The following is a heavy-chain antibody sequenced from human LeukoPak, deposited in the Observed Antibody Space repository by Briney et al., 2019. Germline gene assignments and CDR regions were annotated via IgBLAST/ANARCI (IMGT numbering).Heavy chain of an antibody. V-gene: IGHV3-11*01. J-gene: IGHJ6*03. CDR1: GFTFSDYY. CDR3: AREYVWHYYMDV. D-gene: IGHD3-10*02. CDR2: ISSSGSTI. Sequence: GGSLRLSCAASGFTFSDYYMSWLRQAPGKGLEWVSYISSSGSTIYYADSVKGRFTISRDNAKNSLYLQMNSLRAEDTAVYYCAREYVWHYYMDVWGKGTTVTVSS.